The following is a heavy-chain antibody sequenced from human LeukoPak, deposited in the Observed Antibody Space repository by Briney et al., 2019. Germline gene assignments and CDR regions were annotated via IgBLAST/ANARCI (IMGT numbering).Heavy chain of an antibody. V-gene: IGHV4-59*01. J-gene: IGHJ6*03. CDR1: GGSISSYY. CDR2: IYYSGST. Sequence: SETLSLTCTVSGGSISSYYWSWIRQSPGKGLEWIGYIYYSGSTNYNPSLKSRVTISVDTSKNQFSLKLSSVTAADTAVYYCARDSGSGSYHYYYYMDVWGKGTTVTVSS. D-gene: IGHD3-10*01. CDR3: ARDSGSGSYHYYYYMDV.